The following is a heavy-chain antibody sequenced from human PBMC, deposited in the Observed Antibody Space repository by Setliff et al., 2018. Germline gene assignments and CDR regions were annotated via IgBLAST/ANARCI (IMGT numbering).Heavy chain of an antibody. V-gene: IGHV1-69*05. CDR2: IIPIFGTA. J-gene: IGHJ6*03. CDR3: AREGVDIRSSTDYRYYMDV. Sequence: ASVKVSCKASGGTFSSYAISWVRQAPGQGLEWMGGIIPIFGTANYAQKFQGRVTITTDESTSTAYMELSSLRTEDTAVYYCAREGVDIRSSTDYRYYMDVWGKGTTVTVSS. D-gene: IGHD5-12*01. CDR1: GGTFSSYA.